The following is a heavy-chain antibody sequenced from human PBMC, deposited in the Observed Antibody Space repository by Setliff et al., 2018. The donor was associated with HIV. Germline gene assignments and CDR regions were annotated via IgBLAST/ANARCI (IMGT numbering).Heavy chain of an antibody. CDR3: ARNPRIAVAGTDYYYYMDV. CDR1: GYTFTSYY. CDR2: INPSGGST. V-gene: IGHV1-46*01. Sequence: ASVKVSCKASGYTFTSYYMHWVRQAPGQGLEWMGTINPSGGSTSYAQEFQGRVTMTRDTSTSTVYMELSSLRSEDTAVYYCARNPRIAVAGTDYYYYMDVWGKGTTVTVSS. J-gene: IGHJ6*03. D-gene: IGHD6-19*01.